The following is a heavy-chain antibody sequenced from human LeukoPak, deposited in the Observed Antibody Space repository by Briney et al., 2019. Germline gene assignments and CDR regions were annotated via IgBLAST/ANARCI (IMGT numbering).Heavy chain of an antibody. CDR2: ISSSSSYI. J-gene: IGHJ4*02. CDR3: ARVDYDVSTGYQNYFEF. CDR1: GFTFSRYS. Sequence: GGSLRLSCAASGFTFSRYSMNWVRQAPGKGLEWVSSISSSSSYIYYADSVKGRFTISRDNAKNSLYLQMNSLRAEDTAVYYCARVDYDVSTGYQNYFEFWGQGTLVTVSS. D-gene: IGHD3-9*01. V-gene: IGHV3-21*01.